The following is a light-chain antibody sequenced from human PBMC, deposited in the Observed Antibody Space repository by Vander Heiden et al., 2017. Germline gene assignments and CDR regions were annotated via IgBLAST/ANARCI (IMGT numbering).Light chain of an antibody. Sequence: EIVLTQSPATLSLSPGERATLSCRASQRVSSYLAWYQQKPGQAPRLLIYDASNRATDIPARFSGSGSGTDFTLTISSVEPEDFAVYYCQVRSSWPAITFGQGTRLEIK. V-gene: IGKV3-11*01. CDR2: DAS. CDR3: QVRSSWPAIT. CDR1: QRVSSY. J-gene: IGKJ5*01.